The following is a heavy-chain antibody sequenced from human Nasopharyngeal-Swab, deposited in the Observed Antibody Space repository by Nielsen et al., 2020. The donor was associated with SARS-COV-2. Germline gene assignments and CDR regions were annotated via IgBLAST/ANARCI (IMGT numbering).Heavy chain of an antibody. J-gene: IGHJ4*02. CDR2: ISNSASSI. D-gene: IGHD2-21*02. Sequence: VRQALGKGLEWVSFISNSASSIYYADSVKGRFTVSRDNAKNSLYLQMNSLRAEDTALYYCARLAARDILFDSWGQGTLVTVSS. V-gene: IGHV3-48*03. CDR3: ARLAARDILFDS.